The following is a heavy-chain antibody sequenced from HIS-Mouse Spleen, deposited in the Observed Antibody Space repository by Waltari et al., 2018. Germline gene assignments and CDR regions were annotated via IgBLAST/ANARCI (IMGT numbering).Heavy chain of an antibody. Sequence: QLQLPESGPGLVKPSETLSLPCTVSGGTIISRIYYLGWIRQPPGKGLEWIGSIYYSGSTYYNPSLKSRVTISVDTSKNQFSLKLSSVTAADTAVYYCAREIPYSSSWYDWYFDLWGRGTLVTVSS. CDR1: GGTIISRIYY. V-gene: IGHV4-39*07. J-gene: IGHJ2*01. D-gene: IGHD6-13*01. CDR2: IYYSGST. CDR3: AREIPYSSSWYDWYFDL.